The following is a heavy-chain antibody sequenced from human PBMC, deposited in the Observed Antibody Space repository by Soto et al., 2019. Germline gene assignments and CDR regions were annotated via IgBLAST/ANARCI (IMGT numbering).Heavy chain of an antibody. CDR1: GGSVSSASYY. CDR2: IYYTGST. CDR3: ARDIRGYSRAFDP. D-gene: IGHD5-18*01. V-gene: IGHV4-61*01. J-gene: IGHJ5*02. Sequence: PSETLSLTCTVSGGSVSSASYYWTWIRQSPGKGLEWIGYIYYTGSTNYNPSLKSRVTISVDTSKNLFSLKLTSVTAADTAVYYCARDIRGYSRAFDPWGQGTLVTVSS.